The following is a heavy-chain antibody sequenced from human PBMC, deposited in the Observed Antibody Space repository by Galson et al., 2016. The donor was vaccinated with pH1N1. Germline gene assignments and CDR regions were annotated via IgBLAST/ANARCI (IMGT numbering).Heavy chain of an antibody. CDR2: ISSNSYGGTT. V-gene: IGHV3-49*04. D-gene: IGHD1-1*01. CDR3: SGSNWPLDY. Sequence: SLRLSCAASGFTFGDYSLNWVRQAPGKGLEWVGFISSNSYGGTTGYAASVKDRFTISRDDSTSIAYLQMNSLKTEDTAVYYCSGSNWPLDYWGQGTLVTVSS. J-gene: IGHJ4*02. CDR1: GFTFGDYS.